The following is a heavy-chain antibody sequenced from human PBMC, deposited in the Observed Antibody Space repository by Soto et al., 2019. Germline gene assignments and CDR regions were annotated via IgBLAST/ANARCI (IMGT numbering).Heavy chain of an antibody. D-gene: IGHD6-19*01. CDR2: ISAYNGNT. CDR3: ARDEIAVAGNFDY. J-gene: IGHJ4*02. Sequence: ASVKFSCKASGYTFTSYGISWVRQAPGQGLEFMVWISAYNGNTNYXXKLHGRVXXTTDTSRSTSXMELSXVRSDDTGVYYCARDEIAVAGNFDYWCQGTLVTVSS. V-gene: IGHV1-18*01. CDR1: GYTFTSYG.